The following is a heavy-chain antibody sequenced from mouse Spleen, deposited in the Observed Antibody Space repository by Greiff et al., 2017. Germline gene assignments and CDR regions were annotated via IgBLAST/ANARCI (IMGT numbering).Heavy chain of an antibody. V-gene: IGHV2-2*01. CDR3: ARNFGHYDYDGAWFAY. D-gene: IGHD2-4*01. Sequence: QVQLKESGPGLVQPSQSLSITCTVSGFSLTSYGVHWVRQSPGKGLEWLGVIWSGGSTDYNAAFISRLSISKDNSKSQVFFKMNSLQADDTAIYYCARNFGHYDYDGAWFAYWGQGTLVTVSA. J-gene: IGHJ3*01. CDR2: IWSGGST. CDR1: GFSLTSYG.